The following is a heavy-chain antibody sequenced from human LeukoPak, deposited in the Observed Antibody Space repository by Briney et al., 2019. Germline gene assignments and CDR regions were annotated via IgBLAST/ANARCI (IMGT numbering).Heavy chain of an antibody. CDR3: GGVVIFGGGAFDI. D-gene: IGHD3-10*02. CDR1: GFTFSSYE. Sequence: HSGGSLRLSCAASGFTFSSYEMNWVRQAPGKGLEWVSYISSSGSTIYYADSVKGRFTISRDNAKNSLYLQMNRLRAGDTAVSYWGGVVIFGGGAFDIWGQGTMVTVSS. V-gene: IGHV3-48*03. J-gene: IGHJ3*02. CDR2: ISSSGSTI.